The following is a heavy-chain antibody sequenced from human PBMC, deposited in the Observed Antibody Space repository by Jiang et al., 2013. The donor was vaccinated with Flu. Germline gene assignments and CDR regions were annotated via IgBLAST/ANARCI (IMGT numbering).Heavy chain of an antibody. CDR2: ISSSSSTI. J-gene: IGHJ4*02. Sequence: VQLLESGGGLVQPGGSLRLSCAASGFTFSSYSMNWVRQAPGKGLEWVSYISSSSSTIYYADSVKGRFTISRDNAKNSLYLQMNSLRDEDTAVYYCARDFGTPYGYEDDFDYWGQGTLVTVSS. V-gene: IGHV3-48*02. CDR3: ARDFGTPYGYEDDFDY. CDR1: GFTFSSYS. D-gene: IGHD5-18*01.